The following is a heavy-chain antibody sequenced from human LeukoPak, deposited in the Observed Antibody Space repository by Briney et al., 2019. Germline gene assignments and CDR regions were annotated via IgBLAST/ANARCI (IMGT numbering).Heavy chain of an antibody. CDR3: AKDFGRGYGLFDY. CDR2: IDTSGGHT. Sequence: GGSLRLSCAASGFTFSSYAMSWVRQAPGKGLEWVSAIDTSGGHTYYADSVKGRFTISRDNSKNTLYLQMNSLRAEDTAVYYRAKDFGRGYGLFDYWGQGTLVTVSS. J-gene: IGHJ4*02. D-gene: IGHD5-12*01. CDR1: GFTFSSYA. V-gene: IGHV3-23*01.